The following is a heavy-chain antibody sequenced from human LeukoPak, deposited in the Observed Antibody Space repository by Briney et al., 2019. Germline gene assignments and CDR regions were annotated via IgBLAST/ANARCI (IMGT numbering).Heavy chain of an antibody. CDR3: AREGEGTHDY. CDR1: GFTFSSYW. Sequence: GGSLKLSYAASGFTFSSYWMSWVRQAPGKGLEWVANIKKDGSEKYYVDSVKGRFTISRDNAKNSLYLQMSRLRAEDTAVYYCAREGEGTHDYWGQGTLVTVSS. J-gene: IGHJ4*02. V-gene: IGHV3-7*01. D-gene: IGHD3-10*01. CDR2: IKKDGSEK.